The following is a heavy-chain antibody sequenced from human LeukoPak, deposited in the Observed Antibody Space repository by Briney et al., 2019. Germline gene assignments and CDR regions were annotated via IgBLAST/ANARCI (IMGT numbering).Heavy chain of an antibody. CDR1: GGSISSYY. V-gene: IGHV4-59*08. CDR2: IYYSGST. Sequence: SETLSLTCTVSGGSISSYYWSWIRQPPGKGLEWIGYIYYSGSTNYNPSLKSRVTMSVDTSKNQFSLSLNSVTAADTAVYYCARQESFGDPIGHWGQGVLVIVSS. D-gene: IGHD4-17*01. J-gene: IGHJ4*02. CDR3: ARQESFGDPIGH.